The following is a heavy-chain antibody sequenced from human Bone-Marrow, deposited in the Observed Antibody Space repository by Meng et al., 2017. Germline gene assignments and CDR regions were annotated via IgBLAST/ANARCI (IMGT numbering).Heavy chain of an antibody. CDR2: IFSTDTK. CDR3: ARSMGDYGQHAFDI. J-gene: IGHJ3*02. CDR1: GFSLTNARLG. V-gene: IGHV2-26*01. D-gene: IGHD4-17*01. Sequence: SGPTLVKPPATLTLTCTVSGFSLTNARLGVSWIRQPPGKALEWLAHIFSTDTKSYSTSLKSRLTISKDTSKSQVVLTMTNVDPVDTATYYFARSMGDYGQHAFDIWGQGTMVTVSS.